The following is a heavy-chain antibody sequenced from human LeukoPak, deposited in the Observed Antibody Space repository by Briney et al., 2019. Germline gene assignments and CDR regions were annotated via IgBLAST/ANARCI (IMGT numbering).Heavy chain of an antibody. Sequence: GSLRLSCAASGFTFSIYGMSWVRQPPGKGLEWVSAISGSGGSTYYADSVKGRFTISRDNSKNTLYLQMNSLRAEDTAVYYCAKGSVYDYGVYFDYWGQGTLVTVSS. CDR3: AKGSVYDYGVYFDY. J-gene: IGHJ4*02. D-gene: IGHD4-17*01. V-gene: IGHV3-23*01. CDR1: GFTFSIYG. CDR2: ISGSGGST.